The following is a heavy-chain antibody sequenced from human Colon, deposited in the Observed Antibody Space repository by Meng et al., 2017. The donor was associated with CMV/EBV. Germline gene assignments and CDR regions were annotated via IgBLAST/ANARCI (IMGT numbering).Heavy chain of an antibody. Sequence: GGSLRLSCATSEFTFSSYPMHWVRQAPGKGLEWVAVISPDGINQYYTDSVKGRFTISRDNSKNTLYLQMNSLRPEDTAVYYCARDVGLAVSGTDLSSPDFWGQGTLVTVSS. V-gene: IGHV3-30-3*01. D-gene: IGHD6-19*01. J-gene: IGHJ4*02. CDR3: ARDVGLAVSGTDLSSPDF. CDR2: ISPDGINQ. CDR1: EFTFSSYP.